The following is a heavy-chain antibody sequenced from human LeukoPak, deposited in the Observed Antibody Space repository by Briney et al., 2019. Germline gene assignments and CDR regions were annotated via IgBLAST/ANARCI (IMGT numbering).Heavy chain of an antibody. V-gene: IGHV3-73*01. CDR2: IRSKANNYAT. CDR1: GFTFSGST. J-gene: IGHJ4*02. D-gene: IGHD2-2*01. Sequence: GGSLRLSCAASGFTFSGSTIHWVRQASGKGLEWVGHIRSKANNYATEYAASLKGRFTISRDDPKNTAFLQMNSLKTEDTAVYYCTRGSTYGTFDYWGQGTLVIVSS. CDR3: TRGSTYGTFDY.